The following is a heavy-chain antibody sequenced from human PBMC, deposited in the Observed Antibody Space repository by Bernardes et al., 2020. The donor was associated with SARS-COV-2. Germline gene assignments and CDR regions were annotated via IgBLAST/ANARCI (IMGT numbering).Heavy chain of an antibody. Sequence: GGSLSLSCAASGFTFKNFGMHWVRQAPGKGLEWVALISYGGTTKYYADSVKGRFTTSRDNSKSTLFLQMCSLRADNTAVYYCGRGYYAVDPGDQGTLVNVSS. CDR1: GFTFKNFG. V-gene: IGHV3-30*03. CDR3: GRGYYAVDP. CDR2: ISYGGTTK. J-gene: IGHJ5*02. D-gene: IGHD1-26*01.